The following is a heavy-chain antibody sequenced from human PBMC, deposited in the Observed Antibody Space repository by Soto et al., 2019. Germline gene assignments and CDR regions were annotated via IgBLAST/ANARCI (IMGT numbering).Heavy chain of an antibody. V-gene: IGHV1-2*02. Sequence: QVQLVQSGAEVKKTGASVKVSCKASGSIFTGYYLHWVRQAPGQGLEWMGWINPHSGGTNYAQKFQGRVTMTRDTSISTAYMELSRLRSDDTAVYFCARVGSSGWGQGTTVTVAS. CDR2: INPHSGGT. CDR1: GSIFTGYY. CDR3: ARVGSSG. J-gene: IGHJ3*01. D-gene: IGHD3-10*01.